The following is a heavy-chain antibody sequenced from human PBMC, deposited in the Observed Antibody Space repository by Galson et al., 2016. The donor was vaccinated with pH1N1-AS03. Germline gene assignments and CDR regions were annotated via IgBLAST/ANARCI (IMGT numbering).Heavy chain of an antibody. CDR1: GDSISSNNYF. Sequence: LTCSVSGDSISSNNYFWSWIRQPAGKGLEWIGRLSSLGTANYNPSLESRVSISVDASKNQFSLKLNSMTAADTAVYYCARDELWGRHDYLCHYWGQGALVTVSS. V-gene: IGHV4-61*02. CDR2: LSSLGTA. D-gene: IGHD3-16*01. J-gene: IGHJ4*02. CDR3: ARDELWGRHDYLCHY.